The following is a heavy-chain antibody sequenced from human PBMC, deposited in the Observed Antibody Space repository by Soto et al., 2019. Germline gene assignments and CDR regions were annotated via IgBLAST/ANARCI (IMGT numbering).Heavy chain of an antibody. CDR3: ASPPGY. D-gene: IGHD3-9*01. V-gene: IGHV4-39*01. CDR2: VYYSGNT. CDR1: GVSIASSSYY. J-gene: IGHJ4*02. Sequence: SETLSLTCTVSGVSIASSSYYWSWILQPPGKGLEWIGTVYYSGNTFYNTSLESRLTISIDRAKDQFSLRLTSVSASDTAIYYCASPPGYWGQGAPVTVSS.